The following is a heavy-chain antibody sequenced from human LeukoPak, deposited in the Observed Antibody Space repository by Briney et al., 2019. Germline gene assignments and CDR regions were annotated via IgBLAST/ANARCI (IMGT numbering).Heavy chain of an antibody. J-gene: IGHJ4*02. V-gene: IGHV3-23*01. Sequence: PGGSLRLSCAASGFTFSSYAMSWVRQAPGKGLEWVSAISGSGGSTYYADSVKGRFTISRDNSKNTLYLQMNSLRAEDTAVYYCARLYSSGWYGNFDYWGQGTLVTVSS. CDR2: ISGSGGST. CDR1: GFTFSSYA. D-gene: IGHD6-19*01. CDR3: ARLYSSGWYGNFDY.